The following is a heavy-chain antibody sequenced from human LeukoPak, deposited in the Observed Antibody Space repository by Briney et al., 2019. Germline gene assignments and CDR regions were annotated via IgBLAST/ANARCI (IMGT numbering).Heavy chain of an antibody. CDR2: ISSSSSYI. V-gene: IGHV3-21*01. J-gene: IGHJ5*02. D-gene: IGHD6-13*01. Sequence: PGGSLRLSCAASRFTFSSYSMNWVRLAPGKGLEWVSSISSSSSYIYYADSVKGRFTISRDNAKNSLYLQMNSLRAEDTAVYYCARGGAGIAAAGINWFDPWGQGTLVTVAS. CDR3: ARGGAGIAAAGINWFDP. CDR1: RFTFSSYS.